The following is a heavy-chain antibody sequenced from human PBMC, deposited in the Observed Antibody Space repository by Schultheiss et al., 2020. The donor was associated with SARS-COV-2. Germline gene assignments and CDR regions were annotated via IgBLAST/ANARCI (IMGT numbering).Heavy chain of an antibody. CDR2: IYSGGST. CDR3: ARSYFVDTAMVIGYYYGMDV. CDR1: GFTFSSYS. D-gene: IGHD5-18*01. J-gene: IGHJ6*02. Sequence: GESLKISCAASGFTFSSYSMNWVRQAPGKGLEWVSVIYSGGSTYYADSVKGRFTISRHNSKNTLYLQMNSLRAEDTAVYYCARSYFVDTAMVIGYYYGMDVWGQGTTVTVSS. V-gene: IGHV3-53*04.